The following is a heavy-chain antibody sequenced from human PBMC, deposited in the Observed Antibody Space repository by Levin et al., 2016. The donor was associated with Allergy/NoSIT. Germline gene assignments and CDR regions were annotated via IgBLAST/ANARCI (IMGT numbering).Heavy chain of an antibody. CDR3: ATWGVTYRFDY. J-gene: IGHJ4*02. V-gene: IGHV3-23*01. Sequence: GGSLRLSCAASGFTFNSYAMSWVRQAPGKGLEWVSAISGSGGSTYYADSVKGRFTISRDNSKNTLSLNMNSLRAEDTAIYYCATWGVTYRFDYWGQGTLVTVSS. D-gene: IGHD3-16*02. CDR2: ISGSGGST. CDR1: GFTFNSYA.